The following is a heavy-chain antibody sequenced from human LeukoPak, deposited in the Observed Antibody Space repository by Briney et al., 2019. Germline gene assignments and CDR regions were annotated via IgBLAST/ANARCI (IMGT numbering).Heavy chain of an antibody. CDR1: GFTFSSYA. D-gene: IGHD5-18*01. CDR2: ISGSGGST. CDR3: AKDRGYSYGPNDY. J-gene: IGHJ4*02. Sequence: PGGSLRLSCAASGFTFSSYAMSWVRQAPRKGMEWVSAISGSGGSTYYADSVKGRFTISRDNSKNTLYLQMNSLRAEDTAVYYCAKDRGYSYGPNDYWGQGTLVTVSS. V-gene: IGHV3-23*01.